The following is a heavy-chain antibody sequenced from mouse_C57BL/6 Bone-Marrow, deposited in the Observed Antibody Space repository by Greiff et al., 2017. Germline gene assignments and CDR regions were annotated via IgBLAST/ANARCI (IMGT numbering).Heavy chain of an antibody. D-gene: IGHD1-1*01. CDR1: GYTFTSYD. CDR3: AREYGSSYWYFDV. J-gene: IGHJ1*03. CDR2: IDPRDGST. Sequence: QVQLQQSGPELVKPGASVKLSCKASGYTFTSYDINWVTQRPGQGLAWIGWIDPRDGSTKYNEKFKGQATLTVDTSSSTAYMVLHSLTSVASAVYFCAREYGSSYWYFDVWGTGSTVTVSS. V-gene: IGHV1-85*01.